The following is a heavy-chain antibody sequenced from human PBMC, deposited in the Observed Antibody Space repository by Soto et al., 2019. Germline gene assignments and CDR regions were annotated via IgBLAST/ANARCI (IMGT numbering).Heavy chain of an antibody. CDR2: IYPGDSDT. Sequence: GESLKISCKGSGYTFTDYWIGWVRQLPGKGLEWMGIIYPGDSDTRYSPSFQGHVTITVDKSTSTAYLQWNTLKASDTAMYYCARHICNFRCYHYSIHVRDKATTGTVSS. CDR1: GYTFTDYW. J-gene: IGHJ6*04. V-gene: IGHV5-51*01. CDR3: ARHICNFRCYHYSIHV.